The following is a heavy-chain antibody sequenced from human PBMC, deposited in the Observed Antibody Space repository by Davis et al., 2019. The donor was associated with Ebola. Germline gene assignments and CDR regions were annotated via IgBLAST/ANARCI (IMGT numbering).Heavy chain of an antibody. D-gene: IGHD5/OR15-5a*01. J-gene: IGHJ3*02. CDR2: IYYSGRT. Sequence: MPSETLSLTCTVSGGSISSSSYYWGWNRQPPGKGLVWTGSIYYSGRTYYNPSLKSRVTISVDTSKNQLSLKLSSVTAADTAVYYCARRTRSAMSTIFHDAVDIWGQGTMVTVSS. V-gene: IGHV4-39*07. CDR1: GGSISSSSYY. CDR3: ARRTRSAMSTIFHDAVDI.